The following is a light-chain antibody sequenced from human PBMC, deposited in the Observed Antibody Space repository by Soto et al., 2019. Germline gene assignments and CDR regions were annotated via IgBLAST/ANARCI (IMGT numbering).Light chain of an antibody. CDR1: QSIDNW. J-gene: IGKJ1*01. CDR3: QQYNSYSPWT. Sequence: DIQMTQSPSTRSASVGDRVTVTGRASQSIDNWLAWYQQKPGKAPKLLIYKASTLESGVPSRFSGSGSGTDFTLTISSLQPDDFATYYCQQYNSYSPWTFGQGTKVDIK. CDR2: KAS. V-gene: IGKV1-5*03.